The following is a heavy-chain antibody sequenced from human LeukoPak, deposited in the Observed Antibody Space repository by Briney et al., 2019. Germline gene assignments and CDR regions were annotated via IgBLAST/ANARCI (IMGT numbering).Heavy chain of an antibody. Sequence: PSETLSLTCTVSGGSISSYYWSWIRQPPGKGLEWIGYIYYSGSTNYNPSLKSRVTISVDTSKNQFSLNLSSVTAADTAVYYCARVGGTPEYYDFWSGYPSNFYYYMDVWGKGTTVTVSS. CDR2: IYYSGST. V-gene: IGHV4-59*01. CDR3: ARVGGTPEYYDFWSGYPSNFYYYMDV. D-gene: IGHD3-3*01. CDR1: GGSISSYY. J-gene: IGHJ6*03.